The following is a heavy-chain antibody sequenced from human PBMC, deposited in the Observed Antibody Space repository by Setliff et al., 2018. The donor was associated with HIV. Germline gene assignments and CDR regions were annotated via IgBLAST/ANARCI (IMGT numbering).Heavy chain of an antibody. CDR2: IYYSGST. D-gene: IGHD6-13*01. V-gene: IGHV4-59*12. CDR3: AREGDSSAWYRFDP. CDR1: GGSISSYY. J-gene: IGHJ5*02. Sequence: PSETLSLTCTVSGGSISSYYWSWIRQPPGKGLEWIGYIYYSGSTYYNPYLESRVTVSVDTSKNQFSLKVFSVTAADTAVYYCAREGDSSAWYRFDPWGQGTLVTVSS.